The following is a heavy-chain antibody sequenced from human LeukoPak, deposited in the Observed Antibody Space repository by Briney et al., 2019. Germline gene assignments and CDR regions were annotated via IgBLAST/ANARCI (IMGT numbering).Heavy chain of an antibody. J-gene: IGHJ4*02. CDR3: AKRSSLNYFDS. Sequence: GGSLRLSCATSGFTFSNFGMSWVRQAPGNGLEWVSAISAGGGTYYADTVKGRFTISRDNSKNTLYLQMSSLRAEDTAVYYCAKRSSLNYFDSWGQGTLVTVSS. CDR1: GFTFSNFG. CDR2: ISAGGGT. D-gene: IGHD3-16*01. V-gene: IGHV3-23*01.